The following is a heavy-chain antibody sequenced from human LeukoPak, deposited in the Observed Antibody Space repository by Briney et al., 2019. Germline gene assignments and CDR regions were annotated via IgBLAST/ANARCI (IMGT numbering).Heavy chain of an antibody. CDR1: GGTFSTYT. CDR3: ARGPTLFDP. D-gene: IGHD4-17*01. J-gene: IGHJ5*02. V-gene: IGHV1-69*05. CDR2: IIPIFGTA. Sequence: SVKVSCKASGGTFSTYTISWVRQAPGQGLEWMGGIIPIFGTANYAQKFQGRVTMTRNTSISTAYMELSSLRSEDTAVYYCARGPTLFDPWGQGTLVTVSS.